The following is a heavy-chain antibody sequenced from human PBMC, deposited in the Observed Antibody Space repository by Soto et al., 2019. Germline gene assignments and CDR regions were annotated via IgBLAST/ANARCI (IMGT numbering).Heavy chain of an antibody. D-gene: IGHD3-3*02. J-gene: IGHJ4*01. CDR1: GFTFSSAD. Sequence: GGSLGLACAASGFTFSSADMHWVRQAPGKGLEWVAVIWYDGSNKYYADSVKGRFTISRDNSKNTLYLQMNSLRAEDTAVYYCARDGLHFWSGSFDYWVHGT. V-gene: IGHV3-33*01. CDR2: IWYDGSNK. CDR3: ARDGLHFWSGSFDY.